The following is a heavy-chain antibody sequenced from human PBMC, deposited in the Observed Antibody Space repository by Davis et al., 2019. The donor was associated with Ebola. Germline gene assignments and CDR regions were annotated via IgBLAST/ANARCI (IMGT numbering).Heavy chain of an antibody. Sequence: GESLKISCAASGFTFSSYWMHWVRQAPGKGLVWVSRISGDGKKTNYADFVKGRVTISRDNAKTTLYLQMNSLRAEDTAVYYCARGSTTVTTPLDYWGQGTLVTVSS. CDR3: ARGSTTVTTPLDY. D-gene: IGHD4-17*01. CDR1: GFTFSSYW. J-gene: IGHJ4*02. V-gene: IGHV3-74*01. CDR2: ISGDGKKT.